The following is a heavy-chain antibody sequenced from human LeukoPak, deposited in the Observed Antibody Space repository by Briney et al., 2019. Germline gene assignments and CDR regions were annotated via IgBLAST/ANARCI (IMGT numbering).Heavy chain of an antibody. V-gene: IGHV4-59*01. CDR1: GGSISSYY. D-gene: IGHD6-19*01. Sequence: KSSETLSLTCTVSGGSISSYYWSWIRQPPGKGLEWIGYIYYSGSTNYNPSLKSRVTISVDTSKNQFSLKLSSVTAADTAVYYRARELSGAGFDYWGQGTLVTVSS. CDR3: ARELSGAGFDY. J-gene: IGHJ4*02. CDR2: IYYSGST.